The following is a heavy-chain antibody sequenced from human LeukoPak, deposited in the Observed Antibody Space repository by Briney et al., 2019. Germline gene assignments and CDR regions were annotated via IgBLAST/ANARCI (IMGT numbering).Heavy chain of an antibody. V-gene: IGHV3-20*01. J-gene: IGHJ3*02. D-gene: IGHD2-2*01. CDR3: ARGGGVVPAAIDAFDI. CDR1: GFTFDDYG. Sequence: GGSLRLSCAASGFTFDDYGMSWVRQVPGKGLEWVSGINWNGGSTGYADSVKGRFTISRDNAKNSLYLQMNSLRAEDTALYHCARGGGVVPAAIDAFDIWGQGTMVTVSS. CDR2: INWNGGST.